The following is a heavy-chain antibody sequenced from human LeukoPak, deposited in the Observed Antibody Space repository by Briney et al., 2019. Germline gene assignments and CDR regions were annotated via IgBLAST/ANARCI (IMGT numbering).Heavy chain of an antibody. CDR1: GFTFSSYG. J-gene: IGHJ3*02. D-gene: IGHD5-18*01. Sequence: GGTLRLSCAASGFTFSSYGMHWVRQAPGKGLEWVAVIWYDGSNKYYADSVKGRFTISSDNSKNTLYLQMNSLRAEDTAVYYCARGGLDYGYGAFDIWGQGTIVTVSS. CDR3: ARGGLDYGYGAFDI. CDR2: IWYDGSNK. V-gene: IGHV3-33*01.